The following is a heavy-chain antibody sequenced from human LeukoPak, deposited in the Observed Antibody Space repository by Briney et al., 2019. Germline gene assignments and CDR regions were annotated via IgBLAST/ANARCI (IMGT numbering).Heavy chain of an antibody. J-gene: IGHJ6*03. CDR2: ISGSGGST. CDR1: GFTFSSYA. V-gene: IGHV3-23*01. CDR3: AKAGSGYYYYGSGSSYKDYYYMDV. D-gene: IGHD3-10*01. Sequence: PGGSLRLSCAASGFTFSSYAMSWVRQAPGKGVEWVSAISGSGGSTYYADSGKGGFTISTDNSKNTLYLQMNSLRAEDTAVYYCAKAGSGYYYYGSGSSYKDYYYMDVWGKGTTVTVSS.